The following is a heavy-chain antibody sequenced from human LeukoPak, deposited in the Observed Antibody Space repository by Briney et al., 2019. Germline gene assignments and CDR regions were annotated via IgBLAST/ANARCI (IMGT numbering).Heavy chain of an antibody. CDR2: IVVGSGNT. CDR3: AAGLYSGTSETNWFDP. J-gene: IGHJ5*02. V-gene: IGHV1-58*02. Sequence: SVKISCRASGFTFTSSAMQWVRQARGQRLEWIGWIVVGSGNTNYAQKFQERVTITRDMSTSTAYMELSSLRSEDTAVYYCAAGLYSGTSETNWFDPWGQGTLVTVSS. D-gene: IGHD1-26*01. CDR1: GFTFTSSA.